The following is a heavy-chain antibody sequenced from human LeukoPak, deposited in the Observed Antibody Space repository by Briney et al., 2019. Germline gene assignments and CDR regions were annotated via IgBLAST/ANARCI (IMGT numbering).Heavy chain of an antibody. CDR1: RFTFSRYG. V-gene: IGHV3-30*02. CDR3: SKEIWPTVTIPGRTYFDY. Sequence: GGSLRLSCAASRFTFSRYGMHWVRQAPGKGLEWVAFIRYDGSDKYYADSVKGRFTISRDNSKNTLYVQMNSLRADDTAVYYCSKEIWPTVTIPGRTYFDYLGQGTLVTVSS. CDR2: IRYDGSDK. D-gene: IGHD4-17*01. J-gene: IGHJ4*02.